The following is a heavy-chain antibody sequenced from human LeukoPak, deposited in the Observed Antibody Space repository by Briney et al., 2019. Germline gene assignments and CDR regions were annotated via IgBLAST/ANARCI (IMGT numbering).Heavy chain of an antibody. D-gene: IGHD3-22*01. J-gene: IGHJ4*02. Sequence: GPSVKVSCKASGGTFSSYAISWVRQAPGQGLEWMGGIIPIFGTANYAQKFQGRVTITTDESTSTAYMELSSLRSEDTAVYYCASAFSSGYYYLDYWGQGTLVTVSS. CDR1: GGTFSSYA. V-gene: IGHV1-69*05. CDR2: IIPIFGTA. CDR3: ASAFSSGYYYLDY.